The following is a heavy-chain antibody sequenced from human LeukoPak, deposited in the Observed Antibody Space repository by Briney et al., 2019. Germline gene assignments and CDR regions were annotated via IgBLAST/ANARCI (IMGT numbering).Heavy chain of an antibody. D-gene: IGHD1-7*01. V-gene: IGHV4-59*08. CDR1: GGSISSYY. Sequence: SETLSLTCTVSGGSISSYYWSWIRQPPGKGLEWIGYIYYSGSTNYNPSLKSRVTISVDTSKNQFPLKLSSVTAADTAAYYCARHAGTAGWFDPWGQGTLVTVSS. J-gene: IGHJ5*02. CDR2: IYYSGST. CDR3: ARHAGTAGWFDP.